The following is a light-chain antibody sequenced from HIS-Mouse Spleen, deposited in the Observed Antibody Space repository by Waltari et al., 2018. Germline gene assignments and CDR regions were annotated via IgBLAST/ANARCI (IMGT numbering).Light chain of an antibody. V-gene: IGLV2-14*01. J-gene: IGLJ3*02. Sequence: QSALTQPASVSGSPGQSITISCTGTSSDVGGYNYVSWYQQHPGKAPKLMSYEVSNRPSGVSNRFSGSTSGNTASLTISGLQAEDEADYYCSSYTSSSTLWVFGGGTKLTVL. CDR1: SSDVGGYNY. CDR2: EVS. CDR3: SSYTSSSTLWV.